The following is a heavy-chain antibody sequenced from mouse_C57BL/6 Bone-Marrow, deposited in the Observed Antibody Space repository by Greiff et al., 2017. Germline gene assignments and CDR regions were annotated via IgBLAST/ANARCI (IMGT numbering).Heavy chain of an antibody. CDR1: GYTFTSYW. D-gene: IGHD2-2*01. CDR3: MVTEYYAMDY. V-gene: IGHV1-5*01. Sequence: VQLQQSGTVLARPGASVKMSCKTSGYTFTSYWMHWVKQRPGQGLEWIGAIYPGNSDTSYNQKFKGKAKLTAVTSASTAYMELSSLTNEDSTVYYCMVTEYYAMDYWGQGTSGTVSS. CDR2: IYPGNSDT. J-gene: IGHJ4*01.